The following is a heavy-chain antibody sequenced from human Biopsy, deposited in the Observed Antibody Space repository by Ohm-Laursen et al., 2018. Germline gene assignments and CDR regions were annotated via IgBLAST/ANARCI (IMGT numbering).Heavy chain of an antibody. CDR1: GGSISSYY. D-gene: IGHD1-26*01. Sequence: PSQTLSLTCIVSGGSISSYYWSWIRQPPGKGLEWIGYIYYTGSTNYNPSLKSRVTISVDTSMNHLSLRLTSVTAADTAVYYCARHAPSYSGSYWRYFDLWGRGTLVTVSS. V-gene: IGHV4-59*08. J-gene: IGHJ2*01. CDR2: IYYTGST. CDR3: ARHAPSYSGSYWRYFDL.